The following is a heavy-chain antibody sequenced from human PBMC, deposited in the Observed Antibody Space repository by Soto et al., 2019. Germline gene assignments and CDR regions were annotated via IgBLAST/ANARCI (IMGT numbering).Heavy chain of an antibody. V-gene: IGHV1-58*02. CDR3: ARSVDCSSTSCYYYYYYMDV. CDR2: IVVGSGNT. J-gene: IGHJ6*03. Sequence: VASVKVSCKASGFTFTSSAMQWVRQARGQRLEWIGWIVVGSGNTNYAQKLQGRVTMTTDTSTSTAYMELRSLRSDDTAVYYCARSVDCSSTSCYYYYYYMDVWGKGTTVTVS. D-gene: IGHD2-2*01. CDR1: GFTFTSSA.